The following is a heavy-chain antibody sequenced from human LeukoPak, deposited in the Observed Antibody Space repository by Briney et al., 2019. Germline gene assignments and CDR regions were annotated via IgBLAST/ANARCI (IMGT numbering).Heavy chain of an antibody. D-gene: IGHD3-10*01. J-gene: IGHJ4*02. Sequence: AASVKVSCKASGFTFTSSTIQWVRQARGQRLEWIGWIVVGSGNTNYAQKFQERVIITRDMSTTTVYMELSSLRSGDTAVYYCAGTPWFGELTLDYWGQGTLVTVSS. CDR2: IVVGSGNT. CDR1: GFTFTSST. CDR3: AGTPWFGELTLDY. V-gene: IGHV1-58*02.